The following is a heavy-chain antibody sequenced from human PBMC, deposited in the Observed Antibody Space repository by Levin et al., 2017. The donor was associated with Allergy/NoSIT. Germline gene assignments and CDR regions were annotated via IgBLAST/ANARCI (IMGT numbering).Heavy chain of an antibody. CDR2: IYSGGST. V-gene: IGHV3-53*01. D-gene: IGHD5-12*01. Sequence: PGGSLRLSCAASGFTVSSNYMSWVRQAPGKGLEWVSVIYSGGSTYYADSVKGRFTISRDNSKNTLYLQMNSLRAEDTAVYYCARVWLRLAPHMDVWGKGTTVTVSS. J-gene: IGHJ6*03. CDR3: ARVWLRLAPHMDV. CDR1: GFTVSSNY.